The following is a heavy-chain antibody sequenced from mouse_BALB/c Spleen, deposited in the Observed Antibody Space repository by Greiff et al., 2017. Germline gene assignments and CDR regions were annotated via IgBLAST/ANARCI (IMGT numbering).Heavy chain of an antibody. Sequence: EVKVVESGGGLVKPGGSLKLSCAASGFTFSSYAMSWVRQSPEKRLEWVAEISSGGSYTYYPDTVTGRFTISRDNAKNTLYLEMSSLRSEDTAMYYCARGDYGSSYWYFDVWGAGTTVTVSA. V-gene: IGHV5-9-4*01. CDR1: GFTFSSYA. CDR2: ISSGGSYT. CDR3: ARGDYGSSYWYFDV. D-gene: IGHD1-1*01. J-gene: IGHJ1*01.